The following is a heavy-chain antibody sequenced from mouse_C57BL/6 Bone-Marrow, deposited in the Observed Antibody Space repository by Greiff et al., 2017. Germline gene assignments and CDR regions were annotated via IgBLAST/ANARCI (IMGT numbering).Heavy chain of an antibody. CDR1: GFTFSDYY. CDR3: ARERYYGSRYFDV. D-gene: IGHD1-1*01. J-gene: IGHJ1*03. Sequence: EVHLVESEGGLVQPGSSMKLSCTASGFTFSDYYMAWVRQVPEKGLEWVANINYDGSSTYYLDSLKSRFIISRDNAKNILYLQMSSLKSEDTATYYCARERYYGSRYFDVWGTGTTVTVSS. CDR2: INYDGSST. V-gene: IGHV5-16*01.